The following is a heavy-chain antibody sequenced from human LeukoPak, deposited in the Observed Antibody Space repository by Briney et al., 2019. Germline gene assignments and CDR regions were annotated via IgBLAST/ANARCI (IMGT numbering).Heavy chain of an antibody. Sequence: RGSLRHSCVASGFTFSSYRMHWVRPIQGNGLVWVSHVIIDRKSTTYSDSVSGRVSISRDKATNTLYLQMNSLRADDTAVYYCARAIFGVVLWFDPWGQGAQVT. V-gene: IGHV3-74*01. D-gene: IGHD3-3*02. CDR3: ARAIFGVVLWFDP. CDR1: GFTFSSYR. CDR2: VIIDRKST. J-gene: IGHJ5*02.